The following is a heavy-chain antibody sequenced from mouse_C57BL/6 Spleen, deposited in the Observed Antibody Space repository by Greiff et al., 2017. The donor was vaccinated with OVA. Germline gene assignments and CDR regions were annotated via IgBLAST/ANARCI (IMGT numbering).Heavy chain of an antibody. D-gene: IGHD1-1*01. CDR3: THYYGSSYPYYFDY. J-gene: IGHJ2*01. Sequence: EVHLVESGAELVRPGASVKLSCTASGFNIKDDYMHWVKQRPEQGLEWIGWIDPENGDTEYASKFQGKATITADTSSNTAYLQLSSLTSEDTAVYYCTHYYGSSYPYYFDYWGQGTTLTVSS. CDR1: GFNIKDDY. V-gene: IGHV14-4*01. CDR2: IDPENGDT.